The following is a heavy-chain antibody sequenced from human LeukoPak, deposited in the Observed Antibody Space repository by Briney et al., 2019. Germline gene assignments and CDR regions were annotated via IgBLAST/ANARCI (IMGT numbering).Heavy chain of an antibody. CDR2: MNPNSGNT. Sequence: GASVKVSCKASGYTFTSYDINWVRQAPGQGLEWMGWMNPNSGNTAYAQKFKGRVTMTRNTSISTAYMELSSLRSEDTAVYYCARGRRGYVWGSYQYPLGYWGQGTLVTVSS. J-gene: IGHJ4*02. V-gene: IGHV1-8*01. CDR1: GYTFTSYD. CDR3: ARGRRGYVWGSYQYPLGY. D-gene: IGHD3-16*02.